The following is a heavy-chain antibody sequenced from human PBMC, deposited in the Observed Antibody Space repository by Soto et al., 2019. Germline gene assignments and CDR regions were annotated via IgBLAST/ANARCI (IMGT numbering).Heavy chain of an antibody. CDR2: IWYDGSNK. J-gene: IGHJ6*02. CDR1: GFTFSSYG. Sequence: GGSLRLSCAASGFTFSSYGMHWVRQAPGKGLEWVAVIWYDGSNKYYADSVKGRFTISRDNSKNTLYLQMNSLRAEDTAVYYCARGGYCSGGSCYPYYYYGMDVWGQGTTVTVSS. D-gene: IGHD2-15*01. V-gene: IGHV3-33*01. CDR3: ARGGYCSGGSCYPYYYYGMDV.